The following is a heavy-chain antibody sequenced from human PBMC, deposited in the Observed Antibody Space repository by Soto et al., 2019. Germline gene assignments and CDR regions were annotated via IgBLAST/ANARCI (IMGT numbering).Heavy chain of an antibody. CDR1: GGTFSSYA. D-gene: IGHD2-15*01. CDR2: IIPIFGTA. Sequence: QVQLVQSGAEVKKPGSSVKVSCKASGGTFSSYAISWVRQAPGQGLEWMGGIIPIFGTANYAQKFQGRVTITADESTSTAYMELSSLRSEDTAVYYCASRTNYGGSDHYYGMDVWGQGTTVTVSS. CDR3: ASRTNYGGSDHYYGMDV. V-gene: IGHV1-69*01. J-gene: IGHJ6*02.